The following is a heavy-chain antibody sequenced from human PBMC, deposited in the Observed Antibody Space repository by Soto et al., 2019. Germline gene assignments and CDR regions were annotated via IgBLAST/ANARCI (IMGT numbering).Heavy chain of an antibody. D-gene: IGHD6-13*01. Sequence: PSETLSLTCTVSGGSISRGDYYWSWIRQPPGKGLEWFGSIYYSGSTNFNPSLRSRVTISVDTSKNQLSLKLSSVTAADTAVYYCARVGSSWYYFDYWGQGTLVTVSS. J-gene: IGHJ4*02. CDR2: IYYSGST. CDR1: GGSISRGDYY. CDR3: ARVGSSWYYFDY. V-gene: IGHV4-61*08.